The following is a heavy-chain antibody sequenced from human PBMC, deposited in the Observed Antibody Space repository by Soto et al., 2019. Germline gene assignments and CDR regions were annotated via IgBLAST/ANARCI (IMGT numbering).Heavy chain of an antibody. V-gene: IGHV3-30-3*01. Sequence: QVQLVESGGGVVQPGRSLRLSCAASGFTFSSYAMHWVRQAPGKGLEWVAVISYDGSNKYYADSVKVRFTISRDNSKNTLYLQMNSLRAEDTAVYYCAREEGYSSGWYGIDYWGQGTLVTVSS. J-gene: IGHJ4*02. D-gene: IGHD6-19*01. CDR2: ISYDGSNK. CDR1: GFTFSSYA. CDR3: AREEGYSSGWYGIDY.